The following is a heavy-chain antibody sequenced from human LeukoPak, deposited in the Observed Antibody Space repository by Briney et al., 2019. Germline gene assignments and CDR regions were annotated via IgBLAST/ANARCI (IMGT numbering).Heavy chain of an antibody. D-gene: IGHD4/OR15-4a*01. Sequence: ASVKVSCKGSGFTFSTFAISWVRQAPGQGLEWMGWIITYNGHTNYAQKFQDRVTMTTDTSTSTAYMELRSLRSDDTAVYYCAKTIMTSEEYSYFYMGVWGKGTTVTVSS. CDR3: AKTIMTSEEYSYFYMGV. CDR2: IITYNGHT. CDR1: GFTFSTFA. J-gene: IGHJ6*03. V-gene: IGHV1-18*01.